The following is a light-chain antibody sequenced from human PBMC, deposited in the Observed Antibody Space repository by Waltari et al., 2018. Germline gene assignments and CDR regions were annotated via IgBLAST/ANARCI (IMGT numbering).Light chain of an antibody. CDR1: QRVNTN. V-gene: IGKV3-15*01. CDR3: QQYHKWPPGG. J-gene: IGKJ4*01. Sequence: VVTKSPATLSVSPGNTVTLSCRASQRVNTNLAWSQQKPGQAPRLLIFAAATRAPCIPSRFGGSGSGTAFTLTITSLQFEDVGVYFCQQYHKWPPGGFGGGTKVEIE. CDR2: AAA.